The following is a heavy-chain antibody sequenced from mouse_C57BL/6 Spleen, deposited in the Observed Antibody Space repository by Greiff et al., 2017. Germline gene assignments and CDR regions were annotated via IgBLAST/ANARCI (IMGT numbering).Heavy chain of an antibody. CDR2: IYPRSGNT. CDR3: ATSGGSSYGYFDV. CDR1: GYTFTSYG. D-gene: IGHD1-1*01. Sequence: QVQLKQSGAELARPGASVKLSCKASGYTFTSYGISWVKQRTGQGLEWIGEIYPRSGNTYYNEKFKGKATLTADKSSSTAYMELRSLTSEDSAVYFCATSGGSSYGYFDVWGTGTTVTVSS. J-gene: IGHJ1*03. V-gene: IGHV1-81*01.